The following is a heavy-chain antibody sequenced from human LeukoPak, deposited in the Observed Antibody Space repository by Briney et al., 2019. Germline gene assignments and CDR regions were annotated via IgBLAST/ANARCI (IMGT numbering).Heavy chain of an antibody. CDR1: GGSISSGGYY. V-gene: IGHV4-31*03. CDR3: AGLVGRYSSGLYYYYFDY. J-gene: IGHJ4*02. Sequence: SETLSLTCTVSGGSISSGGYYWSWIRQHPGKGLEWIGYIYYSGSTYYNPSLKSRVTISVDTSKNQFSLKLSSVTAADTAVYYCAGLVGRYSSGLYYYYFDYWGQGTLVTVSS. D-gene: IGHD3-22*01. CDR2: IYYSGST.